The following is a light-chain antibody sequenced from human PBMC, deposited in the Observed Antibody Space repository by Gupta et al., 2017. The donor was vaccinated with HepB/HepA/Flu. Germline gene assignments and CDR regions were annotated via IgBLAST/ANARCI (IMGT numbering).Light chain of an antibody. Sequence: QSALTQPRSVSGSPGQSVTISCTGTSSDVANYNYVSWYQQHPGKAPKLIIYDVIKRPSGVPDRFSGSKSGNTASLTISGLQAEDEADYYCCSYAGRYTYVFGNGTNVTVL. V-gene: IGLV2-11*01. CDR1: SSDVANYNY. CDR3: CSYAGRYTYV. J-gene: IGLJ1*01. CDR2: DVI.